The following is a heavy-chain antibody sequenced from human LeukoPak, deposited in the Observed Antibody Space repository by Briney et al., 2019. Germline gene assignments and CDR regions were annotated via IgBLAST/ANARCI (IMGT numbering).Heavy chain of an antibody. V-gene: IGHV1-8*03. CDR1: GGTFTSYD. CDR2: MNPNSGNT. Sequence: ASVKVSCKASGGTFTSYDINWVRQATGQGLEWMGWMNPNSGNTGYAQKFQGRVTITRNTSISTAYMELSSLRSEDTAVYYCARGILQRINFDYWGQGTLVTVSS. J-gene: IGHJ4*02. CDR3: ARGILQRINFDY. D-gene: IGHD3-3*01.